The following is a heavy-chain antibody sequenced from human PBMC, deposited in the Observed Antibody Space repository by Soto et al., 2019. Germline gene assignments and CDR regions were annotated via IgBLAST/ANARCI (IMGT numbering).Heavy chain of an antibody. CDR2: ISSSGYT. J-gene: IGHJ4*02. CDR1: GFTFSDYY. D-gene: IGHD6-19*01. CDR3: ARVDPGMDQWLAIDY. V-gene: IGHV3-11*06. Sequence: QVQLVESGGGLVKPGGSLRLSCAASGFTFSDYYMNWIRQAPGKGLEWVSYISSSGYTNYADFVKGRFTISRDNAKNSLYLQMNSLRVEDTAVYYCARVDPGMDQWLAIDYWGQGTLVTVSS.